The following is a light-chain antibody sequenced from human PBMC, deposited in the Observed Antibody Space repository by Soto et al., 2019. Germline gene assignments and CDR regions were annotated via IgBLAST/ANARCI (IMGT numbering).Light chain of an antibody. CDR1: SSNIGGNT. J-gene: IGLJ2*01. CDR3: AAWDDSLNGVV. CDR2: SNN. V-gene: IGLV1-44*01. Sequence: QSVLTQPPSASGTPGQRVTISCFGSSSNIGGNTVKWYQQLPGTAPKLVIHSNNQRPSGVPDRFSGSKSGTSASLAISGLQSEDESDYYCAAWDDSLNGVVFGGGTKVTVL.